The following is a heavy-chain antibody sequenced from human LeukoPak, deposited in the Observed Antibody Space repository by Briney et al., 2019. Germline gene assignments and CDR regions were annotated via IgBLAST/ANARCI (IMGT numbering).Heavy chain of an antibody. J-gene: IGHJ4*02. CDR1: GFTFSSYA. CDR3: VKDRDYYYDSSALSGY. CDR2: ISGSGGIT. D-gene: IGHD3-22*01. V-gene: IGHV3-23*01. Sequence: GGSLRLSCAASGFTFSSYAMSWVRQAPGKGLEWVSAISGSGGITSYADSVKGRFTISRDNSKNTLYPQMNSLRAEDTAVYYCVKDRDYYYDSSALSGYWGQGTLVTVSS.